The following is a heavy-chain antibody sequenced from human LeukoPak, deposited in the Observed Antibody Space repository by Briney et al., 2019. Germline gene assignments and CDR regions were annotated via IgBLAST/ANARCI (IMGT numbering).Heavy chain of an antibody. CDR2: IYYSGST. Sequence: SETLSLTCTVSGGSISSGGYCWSWIRQHPGKGLEWIGYIYYSGSTYYNPSLKSRVTISVDTSKNQFSLKLSSVTAADTAVYHCARGDWFTWFDPWGQGTLVTVSS. CDR1: GGSISSGGYC. CDR3: ARGDWFTWFDP. V-gene: IGHV4-31*03. D-gene: IGHD3-9*01. J-gene: IGHJ5*02.